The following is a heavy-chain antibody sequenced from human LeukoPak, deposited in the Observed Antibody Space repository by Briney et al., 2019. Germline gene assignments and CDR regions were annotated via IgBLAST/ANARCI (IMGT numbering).Heavy chain of an antibody. Sequence: SETLSLTCTVSGGSISSNYWSWIRHPPGKGLEWIGYIYYSGSTNYNPSLKSRVTISVHTSKNQFSLKLSSVTAADTAVYYCARLLSRYGPFDYWGQGTLVTVSS. J-gene: IGHJ4*02. CDR2: IYYSGST. V-gene: IGHV4-59*08. CDR3: ARLLSRYGPFDY. CDR1: GGSISSNY. D-gene: IGHD4-17*01.